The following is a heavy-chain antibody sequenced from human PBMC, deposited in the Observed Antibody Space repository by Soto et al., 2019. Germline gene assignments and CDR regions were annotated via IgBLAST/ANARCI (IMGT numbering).Heavy chain of an antibody. J-gene: IGHJ4*02. D-gene: IGHD3-10*01. V-gene: IGHV3-23*01. CDR3: AKKVNSGSGSQFFDY. Sequence: GGSLRLSCAASGFTFSSYSMSWVRQAPGKGLEWVSGFETGGNGGLTYYADSVKGRFTISRDNSENTVFLQMNSLRDEDTAVYYCAKKVNSGSGSQFFDYWGQGALVTVSS. CDR1: GFTFSSYS. CDR2: FETGGNGGLT.